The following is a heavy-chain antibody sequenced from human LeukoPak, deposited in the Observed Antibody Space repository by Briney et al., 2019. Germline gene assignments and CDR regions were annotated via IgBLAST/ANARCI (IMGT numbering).Heavy chain of an antibody. CDR1: GFTFSSYS. V-gene: IGHV3-21*01. Sequence: PGGSLRLSCAASGFTFSSYSMNWVRQAPGKGLEWVSSISSSSSYIYYADSVKGRFTTSRDNAKNSLYLQMNSLRAEDTAVYYCARDYCSGGSCYSLTHFDYWGQGTLVTVSS. CDR2: ISSSSSYI. D-gene: IGHD2-15*01. J-gene: IGHJ4*02. CDR3: ARDYCSGGSCYSLTHFDY.